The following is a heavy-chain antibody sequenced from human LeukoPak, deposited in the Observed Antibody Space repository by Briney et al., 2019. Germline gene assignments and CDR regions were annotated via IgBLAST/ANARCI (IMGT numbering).Heavy chain of an antibody. Sequence: GGSLRLSCAASGFTFRNYGIHWVRQAPGKGLEGVTIIWYEGSNKYYADSVTGRFALSRDNSANIVYLQMNSLRVEDTAVYYCARNNGNYIMDVWGQGTTVTVSS. CDR3: ARNNGNYIMDV. CDR1: GFTFRNYG. V-gene: IGHV3-33*01. CDR2: IWYEGSNK. D-gene: IGHD1-26*01. J-gene: IGHJ6*02.